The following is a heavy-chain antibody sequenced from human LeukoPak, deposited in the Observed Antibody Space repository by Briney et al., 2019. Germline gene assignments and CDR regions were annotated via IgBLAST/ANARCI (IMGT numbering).Heavy chain of an antibody. CDR2: ISAYNGNT. D-gene: IGHD3-3*01. Sequence: ASVKVSCKASGYTFTSYGISWVRQAPGQGLEWMGWISAYNGNTNYAQKLQGRVTMTTDTSTSTAYMELRSLRSDDTAVYYCARVLITIFGVVPIYDAFDIWGQGTMATVSS. V-gene: IGHV1-18*01. CDR1: GYTFTSYG. J-gene: IGHJ3*02. CDR3: ARVLITIFGVVPIYDAFDI.